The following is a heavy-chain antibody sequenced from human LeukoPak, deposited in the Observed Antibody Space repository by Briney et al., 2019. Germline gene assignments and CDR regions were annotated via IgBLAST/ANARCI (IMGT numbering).Heavy chain of an antibody. V-gene: IGHV1-18*01. D-gene: IGHD4-23*01. CDR3: ARDRSYGGNSDTFDI. CDR2: ISGYNGDT. Sequence: GASVKVSCKASGYTFTTYGLSWVRQAPGQGPEWMGWISGYNGDTNYAQHLQGRVTMTTDTSTSTAYMELRSLRSDDTAVYHCARDRSYGGNSDTFDIWGQGTMVTVSS. J-gene: IGHJ3*02. CDR1: GYTFTTYG.